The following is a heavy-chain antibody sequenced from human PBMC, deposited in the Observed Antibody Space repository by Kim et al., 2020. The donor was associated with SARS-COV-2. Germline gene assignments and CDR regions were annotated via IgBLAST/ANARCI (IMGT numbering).Heavy chain of an antibody. CDR3: ARHFRGTCIRCLWLFQLDY. J-gene: IGHJ4*02. V-gene: IGHV4-39*01. CDR1: GGSISSSGYY. D-gene: IGHD2-21*01. Sequence: SETLSLTCIVSGGSISSSGYYWDWIRQPPGKGLEWIGSVYYTGNTYYNPSLKSRVTISVDTSKNQFSLKLSSVTAADTAVYYCARHFRGTCIRCLWLFQLDYWGQGILVTVSS. CDR2: VYYTGNT.